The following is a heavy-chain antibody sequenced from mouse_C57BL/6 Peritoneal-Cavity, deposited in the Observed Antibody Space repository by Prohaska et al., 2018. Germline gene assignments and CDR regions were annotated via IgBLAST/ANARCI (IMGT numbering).Heavy chain of an antibody. Sequence: EVQLVESGGGLVKPGGSLKLSCAASGFTFSSYAMSWVRQTPEKKLEWVATISDGSSYTYYPDNVKGRFTIARDNAKNNLYLQMSHLKSEDTAMYYCARETTVVAWYFDVWGTGTTVTVSS. D-gene: IGHD1-1*01. CDR2: ISDGSSYT. V-gene: IGHV5-4*01. J-gene: IGHJ1*03. CDR1: GFTFSSYA. CDR3: ARETTVVAWYFDV.